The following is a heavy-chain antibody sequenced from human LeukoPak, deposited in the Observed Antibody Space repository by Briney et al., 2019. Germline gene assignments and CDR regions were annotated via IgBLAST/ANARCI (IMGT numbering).Heavy chain of an antibody. D-gene: IGHD3-10*01. V-gene: IGHV3-33*06. Sequence: GGSLRLSCAASGFTFSHYTMNWVRQAPGKGLEWVAVIWYDGSNKYYADSVKGRFTISRDNSKNTLYLQMNSLRAEDTAVYYCAKEESGALDYWGQGTLVTVSS. CDR2: IWYDGSNK. CDR3: AKEESGALDY. J-gene: IGHJ4*02. CDR1: GFTFSHYT.